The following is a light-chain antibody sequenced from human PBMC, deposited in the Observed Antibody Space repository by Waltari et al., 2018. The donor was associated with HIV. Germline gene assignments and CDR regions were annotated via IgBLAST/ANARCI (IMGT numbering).Light chain of an antibody. Sequence: EVVMTQSPATLSVSPGEGATLSCRASQSVGSNLAWYQQKPRQAPRLLIYGASSRATGIPARFSGSGAGTEFTLTISSLQSEDFAIYFCQQYNNWPPLTFGGGTKVEIK. CDR3: QQYNNWPPLT. J-gene: IGKJ4*01. V-gene: IGKV3D-15*01. CDR1: QSVGSN. CDR2: GAS.